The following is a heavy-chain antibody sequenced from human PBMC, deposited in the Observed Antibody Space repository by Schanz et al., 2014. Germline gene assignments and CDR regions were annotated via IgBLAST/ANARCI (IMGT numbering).Heavy chain of an antibody. CDR3: AKVWGSDYFYPFDY. J-gene: IGHJ4*02. D-gene: IGHD3-22*01. CDR2: ISGGGGSA. Sequence: EVRLVESGGGLVKPGGSLRLSCAASGFTFSSYSMSWVRLVPGKGLECVSGISGGGGSAYYADSVKGRFTISRDNSKNTLYLQMSSLRAEDTAVYYCAKVWGSDYFYPFDYWGQGTLVTVSS. CDR1: GFTFSSYS. V-gene: IGHV3-23*04.